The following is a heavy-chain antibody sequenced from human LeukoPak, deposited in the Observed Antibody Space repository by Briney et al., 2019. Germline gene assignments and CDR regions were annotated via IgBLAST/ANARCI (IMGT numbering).Heavy chain of an antibody. D-gene: IGHD3-10*01. CDR1: GGSISSGSYY. Sequence: SQTLSLTCTVSGGSISSGSYYWSWIRQPAGKGLEWLGRIYTSGSTNYNPSLKSRVTISVDTSKNQFSLNLSFVTAADPAVYYCARHYYSSGSFDYWGQGTLVTVSS. CDR2: IYTSGST. CDR3: ARHYYSSGSFDY. J-gene: IGHJ4*02. V-gene: IGHV4-61*02.